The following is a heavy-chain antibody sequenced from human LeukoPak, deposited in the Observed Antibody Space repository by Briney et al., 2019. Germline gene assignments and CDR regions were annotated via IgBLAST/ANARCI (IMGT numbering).Heavy chain of an antibody. J-gene: IGHJ3*02. V-gene: IGHV4-39*07. Sequence: SETLSLTCTVSGGSISSSSYYWGWIRQPPGKGLEWIGSIYYSGSTYYNPSLKSRVTISVDTSKNQFSLKLSSVTAADTAVYYCARVHTLRYFDWFLGAFDIWGQGTMVTVSS. D-gene: IGHD3-9*01. CDR1: GGSISSSSYY. CDR3: ARVHTLRYFDWFLGAFDI. CDR2: IYYSGST.